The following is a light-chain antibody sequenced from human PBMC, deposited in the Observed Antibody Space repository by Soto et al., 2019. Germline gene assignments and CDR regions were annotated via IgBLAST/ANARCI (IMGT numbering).Light chain of an antibody. J-gene: IGLJ3*02. CDR3: SSYASGSTHVL. Sequence: QSALAHPASVSGSPGQSITISCTGTRSDVGYFDYVSWYQQHPGKAPKLMIFDVSDRSSGVSDRFSGSKSGDTASLTISGLQAEDEADYFCSSYASGSTHVLFGGGTKLTVL. CDR2: DVS. V-gene: IGLV2-14*03. CDR1: RSDVGYFDY.